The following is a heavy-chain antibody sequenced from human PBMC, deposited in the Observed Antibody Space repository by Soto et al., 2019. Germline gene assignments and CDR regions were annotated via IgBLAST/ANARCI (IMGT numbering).Heavy chain of an antibody. D-gene: IGHD3-3*01. J-gene: IGHJ4*02. Sequence: DVHLWESGGGLVQPGGTLRLSCVASGFSFGSYALTWVRQAPGKGLEWVSTISGSDGKTFYADAVKGRFSTSTDISQSTLYLQMNSLRADDTAIYYCARWSYLDYWGQGTRVTVSS. V-gene: IGHV3-23*01. CDR1: GFSFGSYA. CDR3: ARWSYLDY. CDR2: ISGSDGKT.